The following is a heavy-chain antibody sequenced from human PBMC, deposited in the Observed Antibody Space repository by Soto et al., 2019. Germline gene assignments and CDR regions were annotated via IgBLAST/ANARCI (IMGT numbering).Heavy chain of an antibody. Sequence: QVQLVQSGSEVKKPGSSVKVSCKASGGSFSSNPISWVRQAPGQGLEWMAGIIPIFATVHYAQKFQGRVTITADESTSTAYMELTSLRSDDTDVYFCARGGRGYSSAPRYYFEYWGQGTLVTVSS. J-gene: IGHJ4*02. D-gene: IGHD5-18*01. CDR2: IIPIFATV. V-gene: IGHV1-69*01. CDR1: GGSFSSNP. CDR3: ARGGRGYSSAPRYYFEY.